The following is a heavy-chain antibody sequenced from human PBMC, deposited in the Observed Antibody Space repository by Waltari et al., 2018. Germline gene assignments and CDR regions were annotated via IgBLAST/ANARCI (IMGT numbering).Heavy chain of an antibody. CDR2: ISYDGSNK. CDR1: GFTFSSYA. D-gene: IGHD2-2*02. Sequence: QVQLVESGGGVVQHGRSLRLSCAASGFTFSSYAMHWVRQDPGKGLEWVAVISYDGSNKYYADSVKGRFTISRDNSKNTLYLQMNSLRAEDTAVYYCARAGCSSTSCYTTLSSWGQGTLVTVSS. CDR3: ARAGCSSTSCYTTLSS. J-gene: IGHJ4*02. V-gene: IGHV3-30-3*01.